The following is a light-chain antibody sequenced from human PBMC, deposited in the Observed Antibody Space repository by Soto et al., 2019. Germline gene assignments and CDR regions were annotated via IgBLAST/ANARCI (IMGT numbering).Light chain of an antibody. CDR3: QEYDTSFTWT. CDR2: KVS. V-gene: IGKV1-5*03. Sequence: DIQMTQSPSTLSASIGDTVTITCRASQTINNWLAWYQQKPGQAPKVLIHKVSTLESGVPARFSGSGSGTGFTLTISNLQPDDFATYYCQEYDTSFTWTFGQGTRVELK. J-gene: IGKJ1*01. CDR1: QTINNW.